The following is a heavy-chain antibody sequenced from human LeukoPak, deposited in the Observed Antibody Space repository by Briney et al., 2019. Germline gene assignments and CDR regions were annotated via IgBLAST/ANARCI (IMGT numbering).Heavy chain of an antibody. CDR2: FDSEDGES. CDR1: GASLSETS. Sequence: GASVKVSCKVSGASLSETSIHWVRQAPGQWLEWMGGFDSEDGESIFAQRFQGRFSMTEDTSTDTAYMELRSLRPEDTAVYYCATADKWEPLDYWGQGTLVTVSS. V-gene: IGHV1-24*01. J-gene: IGHJ4*02. D-gene: IGHD1-26*01. CDR3: ATADKWEPLDY.